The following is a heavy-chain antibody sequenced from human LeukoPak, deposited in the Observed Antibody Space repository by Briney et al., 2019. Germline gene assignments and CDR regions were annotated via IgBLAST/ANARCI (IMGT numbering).Heavy chain of an antibody. CDR2: ISSSGSTI. V-gene: IGHV3-48*03. J-gene: IGHJ5*02. Sequence: PGGSLRLSCAASGFTFSSYEMNWVRQAPGKGLEWVSYISSSGSTIYYADSVKGRFTISRDNSKNTLYLQMNSLRAEDTAVYYCAKATPDNWFDPWGQGTLVTVSS. CDR1: GFTFSSYE. CDR3: AKATPDNWFDP.